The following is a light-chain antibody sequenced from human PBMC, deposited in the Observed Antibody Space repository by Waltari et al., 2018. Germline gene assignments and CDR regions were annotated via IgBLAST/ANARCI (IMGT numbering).Light chain of an antibody. CDR2: GRS. CDR3: QQDYSIPWT. CDR1: EAIDSR. V-gene: IGKV1-39*01. J-gene: IGKJ1*01. Sequence: DIQMTQSPSSVSASVGDKVTIACRASEAIDSRLSWFQQKRGEAPKLLIYGRSTLHTGVPSTISGRGSGTDYTLTITTLQPEDAAIYYCQQDYSIPWTFDQGTKVEIK.